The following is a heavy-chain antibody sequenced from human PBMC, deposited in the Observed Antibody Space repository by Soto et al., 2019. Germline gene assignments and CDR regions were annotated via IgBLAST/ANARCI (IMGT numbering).Heavy chain of an antibody. J-gene: IGHJ4*02. V-gene: IGHV4-39*02. Sequence: QLQLQESGPGLVKPSETLSLTCTVSGGSVSSSSYYWGWVRQPPGKGLGWIGSVYDSGSTYYNPSAESGDTISVDKTNNHFSLKLMSLSAADTAVYYCGRLAGLATISYYFDYWGQGALVTVSS. CDR2: VYDSGST. CDR3: GRLAGLATISYYFDY. D-gene: IGHD3-9*01. CDR1: GGSVSSSSYY.